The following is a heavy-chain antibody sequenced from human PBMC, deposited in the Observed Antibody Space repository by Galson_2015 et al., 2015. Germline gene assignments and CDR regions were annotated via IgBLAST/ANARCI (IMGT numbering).Heavy chain of an antibody. D-gene: IGHD2-15*01. J-gene: IGHJ4*02. V-gene: IGHV3-15*01. CDR1: GFTFSNAW. CDR3: TTDFLFCSGGSCYPPYYFDY. Sequence: SLRLSCAASGFTFSNAWMSWVRQAPGKGLEWVGRIKSKTDGGTTDYAAPVKGRFTISRDDSKNTPYLQMNSLKTEDTAVYYCTTDFLFCSGGSCYPPYYFDYWGQGTLVTVSS. CDR2: IKSKTDGGTT.